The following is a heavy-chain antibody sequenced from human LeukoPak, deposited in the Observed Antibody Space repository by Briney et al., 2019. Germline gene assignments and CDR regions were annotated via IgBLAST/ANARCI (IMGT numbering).Heavy chain of an antibody. D-gene: IGHD3-10*01. CDR3: ARNEYGAGSYFVY. Sequence: ASVKVSCKASGGTFSSYAISWVRQAPGQGLEWMGMINPSGGDTNYAQMFQGRVTVTKDTSTSTVYMELSGLRSEDTAVYYCARNEYGAGSYFVYWGQGTLVTVSS. CDR1: GGTFSSYA. V-gene: IGHV1-46*01. J-gene: IGHJ4*02. CDR2: INPSGGDT.